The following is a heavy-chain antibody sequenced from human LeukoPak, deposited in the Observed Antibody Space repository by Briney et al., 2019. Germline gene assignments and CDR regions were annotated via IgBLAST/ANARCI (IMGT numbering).Heavy chain of an antibody. CDR2: ISSSSSYI. Sequence: PGGSLRLSCAASGFXFSSYSINWVRQAPGKGLEWVSSISSSSSYIYYADSVKGRFTISRDNAKNSLYLQMNSLRAEDTAVYYCARFTIDAFDIWGQGTMVTVSS. J-gene: IGHJ3*02. CDR3: ARFTIDAFDI. V-gene: IGHV3-21*01. CDR1: GFXFSSYS. D-gene: IGHD3-3*01.